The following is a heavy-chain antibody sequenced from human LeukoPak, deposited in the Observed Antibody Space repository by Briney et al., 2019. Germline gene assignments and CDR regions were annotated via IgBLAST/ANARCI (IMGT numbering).Heavy chain of an antibody. D-gene: IGHD4-17*01. V-gene: IGHV3-7*01. CDR2: IKQDGSEK. J-gene: IGHJ4*02. Sequence: GGSLRLSCAASGFTFSSYWMSWVRQAPGKGLEGVANIKQDGSEKYYVHSVKGRFTISRDNAKNSLYLQMNSLRAEDTAVYYCARVSPNTVTTLQYFDYWGQGTLVTVSS. CDR3: ARVSPNTVTTLQYFDY. CDR1: GFTFSSYW.